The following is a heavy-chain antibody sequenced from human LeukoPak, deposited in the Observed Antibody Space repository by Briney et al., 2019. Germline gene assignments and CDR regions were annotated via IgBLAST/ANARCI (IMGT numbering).Heavy chain of an antibody. CDR3: ARVRDYGDYINWFDP. V-gene: IGHV3-48*01. D-gene: IGHD4-17*01. Sequence: GGSLRLSCAASGLTFSTYSMNWVRRAPGKRLEWLSYISGSSGSIYYADAVKGRFTISRDNAKNSLYLQMNSLRAEDTAVYYCARVRDYGDYINWFDPWGQGTLVTVSS. J-gene: IGHJ5*02. CDR1: GLTFSTYS. CDR2: ISGSSGSI.